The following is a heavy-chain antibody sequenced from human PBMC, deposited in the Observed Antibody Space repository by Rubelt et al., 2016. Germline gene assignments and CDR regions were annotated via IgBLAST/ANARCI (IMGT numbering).Heavy chain of an antibody. Sequence: EVQLVESGGGLVQPGGSLRLSCSASGFTFSSYAMHWVRQAPGKGLEYVSAISSNGGSTYYADSVECRFTISRDNSKNTLDLQMSRLRAEDTAVYYCAKAFNFWSGYDDYWGQGTLVTVSS. D-gene: IGHD3-3*01. J-gene: IGHJ4*02. V-gene: IGHV3-64D*06. CDR2: ISSNGGST. CDR3: AKAFNFWSGYDDY. CDR1: GFTFSSYA.